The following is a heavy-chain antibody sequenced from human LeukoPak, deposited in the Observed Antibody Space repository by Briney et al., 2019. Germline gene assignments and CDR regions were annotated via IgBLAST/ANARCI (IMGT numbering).Heavy chain of an antibody. V-gene: IGHV4-39*07. CDR2: IYYSGST. J-gene: IGHJ4*02. D-gene: IGHD4-17*01. CDR3: ARVMNYGVYFDY. CDR1: GGSISSSSYY. Sequence: SETLSLTCTVSGGSISSSSYYWGWIRQPPGKGLEWIGSIYYSGSTYYNPSLKSRVTISVDTSKNQFSLKLTSVTAADTAVCYRARVMNYGVYFDYWGQGTMVTVSS.